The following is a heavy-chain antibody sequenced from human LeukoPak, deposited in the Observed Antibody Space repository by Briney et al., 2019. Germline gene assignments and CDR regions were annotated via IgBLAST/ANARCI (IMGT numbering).Heavy chain of an antibody. J-gene: IGHJ4*02. CDR1: GFTFSSYE. Sequence: GGSLRLSCAASGFTFSSYEMNWVRQAPGKGLEWVAVISYDGSNKYYADSVKGRFTISRDNSKNTLYLQMNSLRPEDTAVYYCARAEGYYDSRVDYWGQGTLVTVSS. CDR3: ARAEGYYDSRVDY. V-gene: IGHV3-30-3*01. D-gene: IGHD3-22*01. CDR2: ISYDGSNK.